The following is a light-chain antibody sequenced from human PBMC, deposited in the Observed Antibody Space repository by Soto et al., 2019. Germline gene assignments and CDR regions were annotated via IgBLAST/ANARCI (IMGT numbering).Light chain of an antibody. J-gene: IGLJ1*01. V-gene: IGLV2-14*01. CDR3: SSYTSSSIPPYV. CDR2: DVS. CDR1: SSDVGGYNY. Sequence: QSALTQPASVSGSPGQSITISCTGTSSDVGGYNYVSWYQQHPGKAPKLMIYDVSNRPSGVSNRFSGSKSGNTASLTISGLQAEDEADYYCSSYTSSSIPPYVFGTGTKVTVL.